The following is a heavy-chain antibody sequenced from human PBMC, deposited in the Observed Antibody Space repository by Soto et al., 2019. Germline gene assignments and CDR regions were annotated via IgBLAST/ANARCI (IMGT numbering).Heavy chain of an antibody. CDR3: ARLRCSSTSCYRYDYYYGIDV. D-gene: IGHD2-2*01. Sequence: ASVKVSCKASGYTFTSYGISWVRQAPGQGLEWMGWISAYNGNTNYAQKLQGRVTMTTDTSTSTAYMELRSLRSDDTAVYYCARLRCSSTSCYRYDYYYGIDVWGQGTTVTVS. CDR1: GYTFTSYG. J-gene: IGHJ6*02. V-gene: IGHV1-18*04. CDR2: ISAYNGNT.